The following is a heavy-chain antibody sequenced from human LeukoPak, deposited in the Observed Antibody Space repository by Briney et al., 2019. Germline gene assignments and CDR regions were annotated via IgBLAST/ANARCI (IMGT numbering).Heavy chain of an antibody. V-gene: IGHV4-34*01. CDR2: INHSGST. CDR1: GGSFSGYY. J-gene: IGHJ6*03. CDR3: ARHHGYYYDSSGYQFGWAHYYYYYMDV. Sequence: PSETLSLTCAVYGGSFSGYYWSWIRQPPGKGLEWIGEINHSGSTNYNPSLKSRVTISVDTSKNQFSLKLSSVTAADTAVYYCARHHGYYYDSSGYQFGWAHYYYYYMDVWGKGPRSPSP. D-gene: IGHD3-22*01.